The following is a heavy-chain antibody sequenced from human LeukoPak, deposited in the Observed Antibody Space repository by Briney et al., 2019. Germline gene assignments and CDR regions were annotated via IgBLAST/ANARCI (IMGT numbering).Heavy chain of an antibody. D-gene: IGHD5-12*01. V-gene: IGHV4-39*07. CDR1: TDSISRSLYH. J-gene: IGHJ4*02. CDR2: IYYQGNT. CDR3: ASVKLGYYYATNGYFDS. Sequence: SETLSLTCTVSTDSISRSLYHWAWVRQPPGKGLEWIAEIYYQGNTYYNPSLSGRVTISVDTSKNQFSLQLNAVTAADTALYFCASVKLGYYYATNGYFDSWGQGTPVTVSS.